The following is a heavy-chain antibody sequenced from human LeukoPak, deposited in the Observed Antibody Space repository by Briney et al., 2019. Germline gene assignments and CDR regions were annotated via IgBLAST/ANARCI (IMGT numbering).Heavy chain of an antibody. CDR2: IIPIFGTA. Sequence: ASVKVSCKASGGTFSSYAISWVRQAPGQGLEWMGGIIPIFGTANYAQKFQGRVTITTDESTSTAYMELSRLRSDDTAVYYCARDRDYVWGSYRFHFDYWGQGTLVTVSS. CDR3: ARDRDYVWGSYRFHFDY. CDR1: GGTFSSYA. D-gene: IGHD3-16*02. V-gene: IGHV1-69*05. J-gene: IGHJ4*02.